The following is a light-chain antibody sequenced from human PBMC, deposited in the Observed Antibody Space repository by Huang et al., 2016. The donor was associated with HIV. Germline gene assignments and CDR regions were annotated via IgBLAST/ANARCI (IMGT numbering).Light chain of an antibody. CDR3: HQSSNWPWT. CDR2: GAS. V-gene: IGKV3-15*01. Sequence: EVVMTQSPATLSVSPGERAALPCRASQRVGSNLAWYQQIPGQAPRLLIYGASTRATGIPARFSGSGSGTEFTLTITSLQSEDFAVYYCHQSSNWPWTFGQGTKVESK. J-gene: IGKJ1*01. CDR1: QRVGSN.